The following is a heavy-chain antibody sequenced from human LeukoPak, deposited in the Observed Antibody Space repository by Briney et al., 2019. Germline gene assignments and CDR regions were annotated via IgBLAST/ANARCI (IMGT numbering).Heavy chain of an antibody. CDR3: ARTYYYGSGSYCWFDP. Sequence: PSETLSLTCAVYGGSFSGYYWSWIRQPPGKGLEWIGEINHSGSTNYNPSLESRVTISVDTSKNQFSLKLSSVTAADTAVYYCARTYYYGSGSYCWFDPWGQGTLVTVSS. CDR2: INHSGST. V-gene: IGHV4-34*01. J-gene: IGHJ5*02. D-gene: IGHD3-10*01. CDR1: GGSFSGYY.